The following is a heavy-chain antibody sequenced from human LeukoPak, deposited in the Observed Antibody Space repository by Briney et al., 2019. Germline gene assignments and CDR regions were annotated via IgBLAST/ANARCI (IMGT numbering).Heavy chain of an antibody. V-gene: IGHV4-4*07. J-gene: IGHJ4*02. Sequence: PSETLSLTCTVSGGSISSYYWSWIRQPAGKGLEWIGRIYTSGSTNYNPSLKSRVTMSVDTSKNQSSLKLSSVTAADTAVYYCARDPSDIVVVPAAPRWGQGTLVTVSS. D-gene: IGHD2-2*01. CDR2: IYTSGST. CDR3: ARDPSDIVVVPAAPR. CDR1: GGSISSYY.